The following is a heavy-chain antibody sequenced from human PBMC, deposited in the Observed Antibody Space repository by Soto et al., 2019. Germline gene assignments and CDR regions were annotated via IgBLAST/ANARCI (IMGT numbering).Heavy chain of an antibody. CDR2: ISYDGSLE. V-gene: IGHV3-30*04. CDR3: ARDGAAAGPPLWWFDP. CDR1: GFNFRSYA. Sequence: GGSLRLSCAASGFNFRSYAIHWVRQAPGKGLEWVAVISYDGSLEYYGDSVKGRFTISRDNSKNTLYLQMNSLRAEDTAVYYCARDGAAAGPPLWWFDPWGHGTLVTVSS. J-gene: IGHJ5*02. D-gene: IGHD6-13*01.